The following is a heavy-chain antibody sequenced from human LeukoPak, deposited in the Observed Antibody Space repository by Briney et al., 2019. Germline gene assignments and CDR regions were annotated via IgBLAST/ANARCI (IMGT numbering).Heavy chain of an antibody. D-gene: IGHD6-13*01. CDR3: ASGRQLGY. CDR2: IKEDGSEK. Sequence: GGSLRLSCAASGFTFSNYWMSWVRQAAGKGLEWVANIKEDGSEKYYVDSVKGRFTISRDNARNSLYLQMNSLRAEDTAVYYCASGRQLGYWGQGTLVTVSS. J-gene: IGHJ4*02. V-gene: IGHV3-7*01. CDR1: GFTFSNYW.